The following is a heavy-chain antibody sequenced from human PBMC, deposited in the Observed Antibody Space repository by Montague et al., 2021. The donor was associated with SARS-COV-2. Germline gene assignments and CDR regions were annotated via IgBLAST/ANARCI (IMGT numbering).Heavy chain of an antibody. J-gene: IGHJ4*02. Sequence: SETLSLTCTVSGGSISSSTYYWAWIRQPPGKGLEWIGSIYYRGSTYYNPSLKRRVFISVDTSKKQLSLTPTSVTAADTAVYYCATQEDPSGWIPGPFDFWGQGTLLSVSS. D-gene: IGHD6-19*01. CDR1: GGSISSSTYY. CDR3: ATQEDPSGWIPGPFDF. V-gene: IGHV4-39*01. CDR2: IYYRGST.